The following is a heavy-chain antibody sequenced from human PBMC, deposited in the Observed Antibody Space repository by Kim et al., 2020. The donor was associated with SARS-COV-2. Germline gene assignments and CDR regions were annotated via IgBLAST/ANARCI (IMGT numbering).Heavy chain of an antibody. V-gene: IGHV1-46*01. CDR3: AREMAIRWHGMDV. J-gene: IGHJ6*02. Sequence: SYEQKFQGRGTMTRDTATSTVSMELSSLRSEDTAVYYCAREMAIRWHGMDVWGQGTTVTVSS. D-gene: IGHD3-3*01.